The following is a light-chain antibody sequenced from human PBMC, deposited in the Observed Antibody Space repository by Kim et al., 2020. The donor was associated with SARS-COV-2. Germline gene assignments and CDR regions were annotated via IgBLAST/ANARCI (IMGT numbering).Light chain of an antibody. V-gene: IGKV3-20*01. Sequence: LSLDAGERATLSCRASQSVSSSYLAWYQQKPGQAPRLLIYGASSRATGIPDRFSGSGSGTDFTLTISRLEPEDFAVYYCQQYGSSFGPGTKVDIK. J-gene: IGKJ3*01. CDR1: QSVSSSY. CDR3: QQYGSS. CDR2: GAS.